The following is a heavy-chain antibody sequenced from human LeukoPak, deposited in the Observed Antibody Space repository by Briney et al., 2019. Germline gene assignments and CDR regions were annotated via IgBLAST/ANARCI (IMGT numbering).Heavy chain of an antibody. V-gene: IGHV1-69*04. D-gene: IGHD6-19*01. CDR3: ARVPKYSSREYYYYYGMDV. Sequence: SVKVSCKASGGTFSSYAISWVRQAPGRGLEWMGRIIPILGIANYAQKFQGRVTITADKSTSTAYMELSSLRSEDTAVYYCARVPKYSSREYYYYYGMDVWGQGTTVTVSS. J-gene: IGHJ6*02. CDR1: GGTFSSYA. CDR2: IIPILGIA.